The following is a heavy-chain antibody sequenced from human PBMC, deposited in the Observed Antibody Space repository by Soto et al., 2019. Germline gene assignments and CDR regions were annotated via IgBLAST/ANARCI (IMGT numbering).Heavy chain of an antibody. CDR2: MNPNSGNT. V-gene: IGHV1-8*01. CDR1: GYTFTSYD. J-gene: IGHJ5*02. CDR3: ARSREYSRTCDR. Sequence: QVQLVQSGAEVKKPGASVKVSCKASGYTFTSYDINWVRQTTGQGLEWMGWMNPNSGNTGYAQKFQGIVTMTRNTSITIAYRALRSLRSEDTAVYYCARSREYSRTCDRWDQGTLMTVSS. D-gene: IGHD6-6*01.